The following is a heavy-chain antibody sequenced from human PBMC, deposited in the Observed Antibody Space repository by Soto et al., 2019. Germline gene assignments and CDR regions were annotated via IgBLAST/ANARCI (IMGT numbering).Heavy chain of an antibody. CDR3: AREEYYYGSGSYLNWFDP. CDR2: IIPIFGTA. CDR1: GGTFSSYA. D-gene: IGHD3-10*01. Sequence: SVKVSCKASGGTFSSYAISWVRQAPGQGLEWMGGIIPIFGTANYAQKFQGRVTITADESTSTAYMELSSLRSEDTAVYYCAREEYYYGSGSYLNWFDPWGQGTLVTVSS. J-gene: IGHJ5*02. V-gene: IGHV1-69*13.